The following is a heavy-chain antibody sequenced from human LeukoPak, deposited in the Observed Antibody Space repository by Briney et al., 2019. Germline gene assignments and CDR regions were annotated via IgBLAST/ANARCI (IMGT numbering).Heavy chain of an antibody. Sequence: GGSLSLSCAASGFTFSSYSMNWVRQAPGKGLEWVSSISSSSSYIYYADSVKGRFTISRDNAKNSLYLQMNSLKTEDTAVYYCASTKYSGYDSDAFDIWGQGTMVTVSS. V-gene: IGHV3-21*04. CDR3: ASTKYSGYDSDAFDI. D-gene: IGHD5-12*01. CDR1: GFTFSSYS. J-gene: IGHJ3*02. CDR2: ISSSSSYI.